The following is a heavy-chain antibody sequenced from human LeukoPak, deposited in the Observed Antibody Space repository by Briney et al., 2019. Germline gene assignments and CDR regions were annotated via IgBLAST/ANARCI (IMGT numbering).Heavy chain of an antibody. CDR3: ARDVGGGSGYDYDYYYYGMDV. J-gene: IGHJ6*02. V-gene: IGHV4-59*01. Sequence: SETLSLTCTVSGGSISSYYWSWIRQPPGKGLEWIGYIYYSGSTNYNPSLKSRVTISVDTSKNQFSLKLSSVTAADTAVYYCARDVGGGSGYDYDYYYYGMDVWGQGTTVTVSS. CDR1: GGSISSYY. CDR2: IYYSGST. D-gene: IGHD5-12*01.